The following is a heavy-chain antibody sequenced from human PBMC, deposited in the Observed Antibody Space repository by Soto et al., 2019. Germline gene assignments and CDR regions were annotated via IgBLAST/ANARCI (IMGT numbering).Heavy chain of an antibody. CDR3: ARGDYYGSRGYDY. J-gene: IGHJ4*02. CDR1: GYTFTSSG. V-gene: IGHV1-18*01. Sequence: QVQLVQSGAEVKKPGASVKVSCKASGYTFTSSGISWVRQAPGQVLEWMGWISAYNGNTNYAQKLQGRGTMTTDTTTSTAYMELRRLRSDDTAVDCCARGDYYGSRGYDYWGQGTLVNGSS. D-gene: IGHD3-22*01. CDR2: ISAYNGNT.